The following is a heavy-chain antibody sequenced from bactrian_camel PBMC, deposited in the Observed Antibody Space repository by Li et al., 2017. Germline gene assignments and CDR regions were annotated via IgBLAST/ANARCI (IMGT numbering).Heavy chain of an antibody. J-gene: IGHJ7*01. D-gene: IGHD4*01. V-gene: IGHV3S53*01. Sequence: VQLVESGGGSVQAGGSLKLSCTALGYTYQLNCMGFYRQAPGKEREGVASFGSDGTTVYVDFVKGRFIISKDSAKNTLHLQMNSLKPEDTAVYYCVAAPSPACSDGYLLSNAYGWDYWGKGTQVTVS. CDR2: FGSDGTT. CDR1: GYTYQLNC.